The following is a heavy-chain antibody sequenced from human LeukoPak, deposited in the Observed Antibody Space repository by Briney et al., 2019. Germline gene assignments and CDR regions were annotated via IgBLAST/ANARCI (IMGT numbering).Heavy chain of an antibody. D-gene: IGHD3-22*01. V-gene: IGHV3-30*04. CDR3: AKSGRNDDSAYYFADN. J-gene: IGHJ4*02. CDR1: GFTFSTYA. Sequence: GGSLRLSCAASGFTFSTYAMHWVRQAPGKGLEWVAVISYDGSSKYYADSVKGRFTVSRDNAKNSLSLQMNSLRADDTAVYYCAKSGRNDDSAYYFADNWGQGTLVTVSS. CDR2: ISYDGSSK.